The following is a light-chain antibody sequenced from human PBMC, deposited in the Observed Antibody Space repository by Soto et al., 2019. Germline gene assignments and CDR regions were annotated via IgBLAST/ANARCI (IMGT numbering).Light chain of an antibody. CDR2: DVS. CDR3: CSYAGSYTPWVV. J-gene: IGLJ2*01. CDR1: SSDVGGYNY. Sequence: QSALTQPRSVSRSPGQSVTISCTGTSSDVGGYNYVSWYQQHPGKAPKLMIYDVSKRPSGVPDRFSGSKSGNTASLTISGLQVEDEADYYCCSYAGSYTPWVVFGGGTKVTVL. V-gene: IGLV2-11*01.